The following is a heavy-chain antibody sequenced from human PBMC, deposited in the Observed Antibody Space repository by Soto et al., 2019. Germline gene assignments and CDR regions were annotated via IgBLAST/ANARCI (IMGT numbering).Heavy chain of an antibody. CDR1: GGSIHDIDSY. Sequence: QVQLQESGPGLVMPSQTLSLTCTVSGGSIHDIDSYWTWIRQSPGRGPEWIGYIHNSGNTFYSPSLKRRLAISIDTSKSHFSLKLSAVTAADTAFYYCASSTYGEGYPHFFADWGQGTLVTVSS. CDR2: IHNSGNT. CDR3: ASSTYGEGYPHFFAD. J-gene: IGHJ4*02. V-gene: IGHV4-30-4*01. D-gene: IGHD3-16*02.